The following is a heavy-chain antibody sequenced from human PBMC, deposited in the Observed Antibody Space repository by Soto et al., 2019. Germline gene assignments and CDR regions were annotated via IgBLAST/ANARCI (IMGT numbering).Heavy chain of an antibody. CDR1: GGTFSSYA. CDR2: IIPIVGTA. Sequence: QVQLVQSGAEVKKPGSSVKVSCKASGGTFSSYAISWVRQAPGQGLEWMGGIIPIVGTANYAQKFQGRVTITADESTSRAYMELSSLRSEDTAVYYCARVGTHDSSGYSPFDYWGQGTLVTVSS. CDR3: ARVGTHDSSGYSPFDY. V-gene: IGHV1-69*01. J-gene: IGHJ4*02. D-gene: IGHD3-22*01.